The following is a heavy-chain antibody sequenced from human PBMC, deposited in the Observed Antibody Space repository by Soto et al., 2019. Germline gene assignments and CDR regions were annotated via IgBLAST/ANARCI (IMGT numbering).Heavy chain of an antibody. CDR1: GGSINSYY. Sequence: SGALSLTCTVFGGSINSYYWCWIRQSPGKGLEWIGYIYYSGSTNYNPSLKSRVTISVDTSKNQFSLKLSSVTAADTAVYYCARRYGDSFDYWGQGTLDTVSS. J-gene: IGHJ4*02. V-gene: IGHV4-59*01. CDR3: ARRYGDSFDY. D-gene: IGHD4-17*01. CDR2: IYYSGST.